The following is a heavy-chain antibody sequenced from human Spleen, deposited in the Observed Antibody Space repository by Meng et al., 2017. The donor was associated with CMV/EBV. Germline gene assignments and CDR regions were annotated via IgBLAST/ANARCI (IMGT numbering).Heavy chain of an antibody. CDR3: ARRRGGSGRDC. CDR1: GGSISSGDYY. CDR2: IYRSGST. D-gene: IGHD3-10*01. Sequence: QVELPESGPGLVKPSQTLSLTCTVSGGSISSGDYYWSWIRQPPGKGLEWIGAIYRSGSTSYNPSLQSRVTMFVDTSKNQFSLMLTSVTATDTAVYYCARRRGGSGRDCWGQGTLVTVSS. V-gene: IGHV4-30-4*08. J-gene: IGHJ4*02.